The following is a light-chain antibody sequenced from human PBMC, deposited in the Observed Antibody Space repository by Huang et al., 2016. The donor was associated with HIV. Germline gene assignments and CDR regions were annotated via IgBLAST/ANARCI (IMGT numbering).Light chain of an antibody. V-gene: IGKV3-20*01. CDR3: HQYDVSPGT. Sequence: ENVLTQSPGTLSLSPGERTNLSCKASQSISGDFLAWYQQKPGQATRLLIHGTSSRAIGGPDRFRGSGSGTDFTLPISRLESEDSAVYFCHQYDVSPGTFGQGTKVEIK. CDR1: QSISGDF. CDR2: GTS. J-gene: IGKJ1*01.